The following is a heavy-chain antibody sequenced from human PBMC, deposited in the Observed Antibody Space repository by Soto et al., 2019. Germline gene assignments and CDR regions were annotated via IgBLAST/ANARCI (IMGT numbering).Heavy chain of an antibody. Sequence: QVQLQESGPGLVKPSETLSLTCTVSGGTISRYYWSWIRQPPGKGLEWIGYMYNTGSTVYNPSFKSRVTVSVDTSKNPFSLKLKSVTAADTAVYYCARDLWGYCGTDCYPLDVWGQGTTVTVSS. V-gene: IGHV4-59*01. J-gene: IGHJ6*02. CDR3: ARDLWGYCGTDCYPLDV. CDR1: GGTISRYY. D-gene: IGHD2-21*02. CDR2: MYNTGST.